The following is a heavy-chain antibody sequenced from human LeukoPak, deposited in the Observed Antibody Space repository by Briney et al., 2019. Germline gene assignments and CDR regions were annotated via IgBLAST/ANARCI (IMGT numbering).Heavy chain of an antibody. V-gene: IGHV4-30-4*01. D-gene: IGHD3-22*01. J-gene: IGHJ5*02. CDR1: GGSISSGDYY. CDR2: IYYSGST. CDR3: ARVGYYDSSGYGGWFDP. Sequence: SQTLSLTCTVSGGSISSGDYYWSWIRQPPGKGLEWIGCIYYSGSTYYNPSLKSRVTISVDTSKNQFSLKLSSVTAADTAVYYCARVGYYDSSGYGGWFDPWGQGTLVTVSS.